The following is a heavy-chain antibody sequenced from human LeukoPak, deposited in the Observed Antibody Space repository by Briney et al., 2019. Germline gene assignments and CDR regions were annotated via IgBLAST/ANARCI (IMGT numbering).Heavy chain of an antibody. D-gene: IGHD3-16*01. CDR2: IYYSGST. V-gene: IGHV4-39*07. Sequence: PSETLSLTCIVSGGSISSSSYYWGWIRQPPGKGLEWIGSIYYSGSTYYNPSLKSRVTISVDTSKNQFSLKLSSVTAADTAVYYCARGTYGGATLDVWGQGTTVTVSS. CDR1: GGSISSSSYY. CDR3: ARGTYGGATLDV. J-gene: IGHJ6*02.